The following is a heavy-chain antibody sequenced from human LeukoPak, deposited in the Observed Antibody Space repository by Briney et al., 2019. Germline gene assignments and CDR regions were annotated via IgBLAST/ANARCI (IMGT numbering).Heavy chain of an antibody. D-gene: IGHD2-2*01. Sequence: ASVKVSCKASGVTFSGYAISWVRQAPGQGLEWMGGIIPIFGTANYAQKFQGRVTITADESTSTAYMELSSLRSEDTAVYYCASTKIGYCSSTSCLGLDYWGQGTLVTVSS. V-gene: IGHV1-69*13. CDR2: IIPIFGTA. CDR1: GVTFSGYA. J-gene: IGHJ4*02. CDR3: ASTKIGYCSSTSCLGLDY.